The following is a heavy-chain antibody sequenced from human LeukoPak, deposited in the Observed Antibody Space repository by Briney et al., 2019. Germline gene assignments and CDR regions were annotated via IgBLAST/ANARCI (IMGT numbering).Heavy chain of an antibody. D-gene: IGHD2-2*01. Sequence: SETLSLTCTVSGGSISSYYWSWIRQPPGKGLEWIGYIYYSGCTNYNPSLKSRVTISVDTSKNQFSLKLSSVTAADTAVYYCARGQVVPAAMRSFYYYYGMDVWGQGTTVTVSS. J-gene: IGHJ6*02. CDR3: ARGQVVPAAMRSFYYYYGMDV. CDR1: GGSISSYY. V-gene: IGHV4-59*08. CDR2: IYYSGCT.